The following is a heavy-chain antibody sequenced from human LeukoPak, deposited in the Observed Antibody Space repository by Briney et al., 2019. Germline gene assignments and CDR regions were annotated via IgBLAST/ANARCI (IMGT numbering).Heavy chain of an antibody. CDR3: ARGTPARIGDYDY. CDR1: GGTFSSYA. CDR2: IIPIFGTA. V-gene: IGHV1-69*01. Sequence: GASVKVTCKASGGTFSSYATSWVRQAPGQGLEWMGGIIPIFGTANYAQKFQGRVTITADESTSTAYMELSSLRSEDTAVYYCARGTPARIGDYDYWGQGTLVTVSS. J-gene: IGHJ4*02. D-gene: IGHD1-26*01.